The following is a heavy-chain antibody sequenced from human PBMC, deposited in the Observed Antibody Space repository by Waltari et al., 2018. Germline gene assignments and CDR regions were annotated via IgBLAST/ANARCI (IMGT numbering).Heavy chain of an antibody. CDR1: GYTFINYE. J-gene: IGHJ5*02. D-gene: IGHD3-3*01. V-gene: IGHV1-8*02. CDR3: ARGRDVFANFDYNWFDP. Sequence: QVQLVQSGAEVLKPGASVKVSCQASGYTFINYEINWVRQAAGQGFEWIGGVNPDSGATAYAQKFQGRITMTWDTSISTAYMELSNLRSDDTAVLYCARGRDVFANFDYNWFDPWGQGTLVTVSS. CDR2: VNPDSGAT.